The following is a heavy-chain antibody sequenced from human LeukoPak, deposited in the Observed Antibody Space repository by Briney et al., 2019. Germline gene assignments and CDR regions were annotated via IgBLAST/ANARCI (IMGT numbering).Heavy chain of an antibody. CDR3: ARGRDNWNYQGFDY. V-gene: IGHV4-31*03. CDR2: IYYSGST. Sequence: PSESLSLTCTVSGGSISSGGYYWSWIRQHPGKGLEWIGYIYYSGSTYYNPSLKSRVTISVDTSKNQFSLKLSSVTAADTAVYYCARGRDNWNYQGFDYWGQGTLVTVSS. J-gene: IGHJ4*02. CDR1: GGSISSGGYY. D-gene: IGHD1-7*01.